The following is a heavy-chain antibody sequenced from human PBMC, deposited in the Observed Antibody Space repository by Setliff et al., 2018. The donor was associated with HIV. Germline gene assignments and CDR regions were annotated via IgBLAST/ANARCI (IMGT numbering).Heavy chain of an antibody. CDR1: GGSISSGSYY. CDR2: IYTSGST. CDR3: AAGLHYYDSTGYPLTFDY. Sequence: SETLSLTCTVSGGSISSGSYYWSWIRQPAGKGLEWIGHIYTSGSTNYNPSLKSRLTISVDTSENQFSLKLSSVTAADTAVYYCAAGLHYYDSTGYPLTFDYWGQGALVTVSS. J-gene: IGHJ4*02. V-gene: IGHV4-61*09. D-gene: IGHD3-22*01.